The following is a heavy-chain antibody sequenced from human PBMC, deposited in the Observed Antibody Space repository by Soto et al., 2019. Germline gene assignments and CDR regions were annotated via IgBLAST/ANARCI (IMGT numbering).Heavy chain of an antibody. Sequence: SETLSLTCTVSGGSISSYYWSWIRQPPGKGLEWIGYIYYSGSTNYNPSLKSRVTISVDTSKNQFSLKLSSVTAADTAVYYCARQGGRGRPYGNDVLGQGTTVTISS. J-gene: IGHJ6*02. V-gene: IGHV4-59*01. CDR1: GGSISSYY. CDR3: ARQGGRGRPYGNDV. D-gene: IGHD1-26*01. CDR2: IYYSGST.